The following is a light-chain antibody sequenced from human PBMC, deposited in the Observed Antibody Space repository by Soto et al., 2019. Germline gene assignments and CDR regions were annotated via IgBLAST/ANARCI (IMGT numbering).Light chain of an antibody. CDR1: SSDVGTYNH. CDR2: DVS. Sequence: QSALTQPHSVSGSPGQSVTISCTGTSSDVGTYNHVSWYQQPPGTAPKLMIYDVSNRPSGVPDRFSGSKSGNTSSLTISGLQAEDESEYYCSSYTGSSPLVVFGGGTTLTVL. CDR3: SSYTGSSPLVV. V-gene: IGLV2-18*02. J-gene: IGLJ2*01.